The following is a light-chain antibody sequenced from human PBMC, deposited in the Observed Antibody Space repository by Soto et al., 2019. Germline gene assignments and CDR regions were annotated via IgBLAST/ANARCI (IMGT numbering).Light chain of an antibody. V-gene: IGKV2-28*01. CDR3: FRALRTLA. Sequence: DVVMTQSPLSLPVTPGEPASISCRSSQSLLHSNGYNYLDWYVQKPGQSPQILIYLASTRASGVPDKLRGSGSATESTLTISRVKTEDVGGYSCFRALRTLAFDQGTTVDI. J-gene: IGKJ1*01. CDR1: QSLLHSNGYNY. CDR2: LAS.